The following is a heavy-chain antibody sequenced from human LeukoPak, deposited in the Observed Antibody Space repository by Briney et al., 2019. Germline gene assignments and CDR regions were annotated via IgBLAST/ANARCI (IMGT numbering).Heavy chain of an antibody. J-gene: IGHJ4*02. V-gene: IGHV3-23*01. CDR2: IIGSGGSA. D-gene: IGHD6-13*01. CDR1: GFTFSSYS. CDR3: AKEASSTWYYFDY. Sequence: GGSLRLSCAAPGFTFSSYSMNWVRQAPGEGLEWVSTIIGSGGSAYYADSVKGRFTISRDNSKNTLYLQMNSLRAEDTAVYYCAKEASSTWYYFDYWGQGTLVTVSS.